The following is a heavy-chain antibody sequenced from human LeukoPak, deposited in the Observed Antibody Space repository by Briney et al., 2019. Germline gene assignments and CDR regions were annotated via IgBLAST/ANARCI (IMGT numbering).Heavy chain of an antibody. V-gene: IGHV4-30-2*01. CDR3: ARVDIVVVPAAFDY. D-gene: IGHD2-2*03. Sequence: SQTLSLTCTVSGGSISSGGYYWSWIRQPPGKGLEWIGYIYHSGSTYYNPSLKSRVTISVDRSKNQFSLKLSSVTAADTAVYYCARVDIVVVPAAFDYWAREPWSPSPQ. J-gene: IGHJ4*02. CDR2: IYHSGST. CDR1: GGSISSGGYY.